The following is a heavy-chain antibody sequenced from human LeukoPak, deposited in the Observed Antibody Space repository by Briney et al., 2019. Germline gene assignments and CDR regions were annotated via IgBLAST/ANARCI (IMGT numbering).Heavy chain of an antibody. J-gene: IGHJ4*02. CDR3: ARLRYFDWLLDY. CDR1: GFTFGDYA. Sequence: PGRSLRLSCTASGFTFGDYAMSWVRQAPGKGLEWVGFIRSKAYGGTTEYAASVKGRFTISRDDSKSIAYLQMNSLKTEDTAVYYCARLRYFDWLLDYWGQGTLVTVSS. D-gene: IGHD3-9*01. V-gene: IGHV3-49*04. CDR2: IRSKAYGGTT.